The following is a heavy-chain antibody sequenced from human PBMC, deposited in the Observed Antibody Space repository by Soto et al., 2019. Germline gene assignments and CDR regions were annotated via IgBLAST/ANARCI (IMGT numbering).Heavy chain of an antibody. Sequence: ASVKVSCKASGYTFTSYDINWVRQATGQGLEWMGWMNPNSGNTGYAQKFQGRVTMTRNTSISTAYMELSSLRSEDTAVYYCARDREPKPIVVVVAATDAFDIWGQGTMVTVSS. CDR3: ARDREPKPIVVVVAATDAFDI. V-gene: IGHV1-8*01. CDR2: MNPNSGNT. D-gene: IGHD2-15*01. J-gene: IGHJ3*02. CDR1: GYTFTSYD.